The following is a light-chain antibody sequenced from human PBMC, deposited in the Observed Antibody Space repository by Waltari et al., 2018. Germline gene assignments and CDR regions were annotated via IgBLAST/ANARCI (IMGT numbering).Light chain of an antibody. CDR2: QHN. CDR1: TLGDRF. J-gene: IGLJ2*01. V-gene: IGLV3-1*01. CDR3: QAWDRSTVV. Sequence: SYDLTQPPSVSVSPGQTANITCSGDTLGDRFACWYQQKPGQSPVRVIYQHNKRPSGIPERFSGSNTANTATLTISGTQAMDEADYYCQAWDRSTVVFGGGTKLTVL.